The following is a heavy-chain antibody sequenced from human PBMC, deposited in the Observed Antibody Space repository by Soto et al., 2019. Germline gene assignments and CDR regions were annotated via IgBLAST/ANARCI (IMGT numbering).Heavy chain of an antibody. D-gene: IGHD2-2*01. CDR2: INHSGST. Sequence: KPSETLSLTCAVYGGSFSGYYWSWIRQPPGKGLEWIGEINHSGSTNYNPSLKSRVTISVDTSKNQFSLKLSSVTAADTAVYYCARGLPGDCSSTSCPNFDYWGQGTLVTVSS. J-gene: IGHJ4*02. CDR1: GGSFSGYY. CDR3: ARGLPGDCSSTSCPNFDY. V-gene: IGHV4-34*01.